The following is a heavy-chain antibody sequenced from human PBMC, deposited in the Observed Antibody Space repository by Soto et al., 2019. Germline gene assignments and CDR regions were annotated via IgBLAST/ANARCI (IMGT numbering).Heavy chain of an antibody. Sequence: ESGPTLVNPTQTLTLTCTFSGFSLSTSGMCVSWIRQPPGKALEWLALIDWDDDKYYSTSLKTRLTISKDTSKNQVVLTMTNMDPVDTATYYCARILAYDSSGYYYNYYYGMDVWGQGTTVTVSS. CDR2: IDWDDDK. J-gene: IGHJ6*02. V-gene: IGHV2-70*01. D-gene: IGHD3-22*01. CDR3: ARILAYDSSGYYYNYYYGMDV. CDR1: GFSLSTSGMC.